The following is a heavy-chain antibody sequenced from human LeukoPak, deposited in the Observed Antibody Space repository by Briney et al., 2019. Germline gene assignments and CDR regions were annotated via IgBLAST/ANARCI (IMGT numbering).Heavy chain of an antibody. D-gene: IGHD3-3*01. CDR3: ATGIGTLWSGYYHVY. Sequence: GASVKVSCKASGGTFSTYAISWVRQAPGQGLEWMGRIIPVLGVANYAQKFQGRVTISADKSTSTAYMEVSSLRSEDTAVYYCATGIGTLWSGYYHVYWGQGTLVTVSS. CDR1: GGTFSTYA. CDR2: IIPVLGVA. J-gene: IGHJ4*02. V-gene: IGHV1-69*04.